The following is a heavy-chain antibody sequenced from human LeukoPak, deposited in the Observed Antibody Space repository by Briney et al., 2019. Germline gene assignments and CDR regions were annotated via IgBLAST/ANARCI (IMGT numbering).Heavy chain of an antibody. Sequence: GRSLRLSCTTSEFTFTNYAMTWVRQAPGKGLEWVSVISGDGGTTCYTDSVKGRFTISRDNSKNTLYLQMSSLRAEDTALYYCAKGLINDWSALEYWGQGTLVTVSS. J-gene: IGHJ4*02. V-gene: IGHV3-23*01. D-gene: IGHD3-9*01. CDR2: ISGDGGTT. CDR1: EFTFTNYA. CDR3: AKGLINDWSALEY.